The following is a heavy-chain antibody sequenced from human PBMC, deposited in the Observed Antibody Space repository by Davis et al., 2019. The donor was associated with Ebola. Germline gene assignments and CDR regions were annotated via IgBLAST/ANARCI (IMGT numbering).Heavy chain of an antibody. CDR1: GGSISSYY. D-gene: IGHD2-15*01. CDR3: ASGVVAANGYYYGMDV. Sequence: GSLRLSCTVSGGSISSYYWSWIRQPPGKGLEWIGYIYYSGSTNYNPSLKSRVTISIDTSKNQFSLKLSSVTAADTAVFYCASGVVAANGYYYGMDVWGQGTTVTVSS. CDR2: IYYSGST. J-gene: IGHJ6*02. V-gene: IGHV4-59*12.